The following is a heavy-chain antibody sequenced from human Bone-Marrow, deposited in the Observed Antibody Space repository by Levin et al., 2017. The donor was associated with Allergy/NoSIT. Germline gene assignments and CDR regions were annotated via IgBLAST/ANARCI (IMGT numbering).Heavy chain of an antibody. CDR2: IYPGDSHT. Sequence: KVSCQGFGYRFSSHWIGWVRQMPGKGLEWLGIIYPGDSHTKASPSFQGQVTISADKSINTAYLQWSSLEASDTAMYYCARGNCTAGGVCGAYDWDVWGLGTTVIVSS. V-gene: IGHV5-51*01. CDR1: GYRFSSHW. D-gene: IGHD2-8*02. CDR3: ARGNCTAGGVCGAYDWDV. J-gene: IGHJ6*02.